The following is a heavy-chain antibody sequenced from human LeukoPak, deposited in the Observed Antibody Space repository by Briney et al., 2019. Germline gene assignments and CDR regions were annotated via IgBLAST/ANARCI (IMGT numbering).Heavy chain of an antibody. Sequence: GASVKFSCKASGYTFTSYAMHWVRQAPGQRLEWMGWTNAGNGNTKYSQKFQGRVTITRDTSASTAYMELSSLRSEDTAVYYCARDRFIFGVVREAWFDPWGQGTLVTVSS. CDR2: TNAGNGNT. CDR3: ARDRFIFGVVREAWFDP. D-gene: IGHD3-3*02. CDR1: GYTFTSYA. J-gene: IGHJ5*02. V-gene: IGHV1-3*01.